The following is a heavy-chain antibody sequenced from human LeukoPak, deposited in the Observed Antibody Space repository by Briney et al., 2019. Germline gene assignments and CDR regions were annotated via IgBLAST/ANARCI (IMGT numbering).Heavy chain of an antibody. CDR2: ISGSGAST. J-gene: IGHJ6*03. D-gene: IGHD1-7*01. CDR3: AKRRGLELLYYYYIDV. Sequence: GGSLRLSCAASGFTFSSYAMSWVRQAPGKGLEWVSAISGSGASTYYADSVKGLFTISRDNSKNTLYLQMNSLRAEDTAVYYCAKRRGLELLYYYYIDVWGKGTTVTVSS. CDR1: GFTFSSYA. V-gene: IGHV3-23*01.